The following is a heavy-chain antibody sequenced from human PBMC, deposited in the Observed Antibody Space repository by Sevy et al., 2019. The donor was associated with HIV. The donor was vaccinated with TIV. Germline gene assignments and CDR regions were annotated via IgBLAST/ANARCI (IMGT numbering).Heavy chain of an antibody. Sequence: SETLSLTCTVSGDPFSSYFWAWIRQPAGKGLEWIGRINTSGSTNYNPSLKSRVTMSVDTSKSQFSLKVTSWTAADTAIYFCARSNWVTATNGFSKSYYFDYRGQGSLVTVSS. J-gene: IGHJ4*02. CDR1: GDPFSSYF. V-gene: IGHV4-4*07. CDR2: INTSGST. CDR3: ARSNWVTATNGFSKSYYFDY. D-gene: IGHD7-27*01.